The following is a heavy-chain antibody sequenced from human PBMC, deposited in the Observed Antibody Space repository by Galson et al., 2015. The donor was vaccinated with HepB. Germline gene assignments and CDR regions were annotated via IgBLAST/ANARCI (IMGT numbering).Heavy chain of an antibody. D-gene: IGHD5-12*01. J-gene: IGHJ4*02. CDR1: GFTFSSYW. V-gene: IGHV3-74*01. CDR3: AREIYSGYDRGIDY. Sequence: SLRLSCAASGFTFSSYWMHWVRQAPGKGLVWVSRINRDGSSTSYADSVKGRFTISRDNAKNTLYLQMNSLRAEDTAVYYCAREIYSGYDRGIDYWGQGTLVTVSS. CDR2: INRDGSST.